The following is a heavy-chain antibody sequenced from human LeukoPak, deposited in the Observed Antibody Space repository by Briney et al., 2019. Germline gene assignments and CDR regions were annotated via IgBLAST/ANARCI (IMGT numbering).Heavy chain of an antibody. CDR2: ISSSSSYI. J-gene: IGHJ4*02. CDR3: ARDASNWFSGY. Sequence: GGSLRLSCAASGFTFSSYSMNWVRQAPGKGLEWVSSISSSSSYIYYADSVKGRFTISRDNAKNSLYLQMNSLRAEDTAVYYCARDASNWFSGYWGQGTLVTVSS. V-gene: IGHV3-21*01. CDR1: GFTFSSYS. D-gene: IGHD1-20*01.